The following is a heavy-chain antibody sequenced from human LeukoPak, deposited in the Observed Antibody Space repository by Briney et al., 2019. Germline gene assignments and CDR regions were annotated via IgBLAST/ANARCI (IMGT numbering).Heavy chain of an antibody. D-gene: IGHD2-2*01. CDR2: IYYSGST. V-gene: IGHV4-39*07. Sequence: SETLSLTCTVSGGSISSSSYYWGWIRQPPGKGLEWIGSIYYSGSTYYNPSLKSRVTISVDTSKNQFSLKLSSVTAADTAVYYCASLMLGYCSSTSCHGGWFDPWGQGTLVTVSS. CDR1: GGSISSSSYY. J-gene: IGHJ5*02. CDR3: ASLMLGYCSSTSCHGGWFDP.